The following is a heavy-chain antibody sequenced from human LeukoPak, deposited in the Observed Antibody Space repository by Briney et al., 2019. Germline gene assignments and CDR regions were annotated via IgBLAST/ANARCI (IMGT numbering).Heavy chain of an antibody. V-gene: IGHV1-69*04. CDR3: ARSHPHHYDSSGWAFDI. D-gene: IGHD3-22*01. Sequence: SVTVSCKASGGTLSTYVISWVRQAPGQGLEWMGRIIPIIGITDYAQKSQDRVTITADKSTSTAYMELSSLRSEDTAVYYCARSHPHHYDSSGWAFDIWGQGTMVTVSS. CDR1: GGTLSTYV. J-gene: IGHJ3*02. CDR2: IIPIIGIT.